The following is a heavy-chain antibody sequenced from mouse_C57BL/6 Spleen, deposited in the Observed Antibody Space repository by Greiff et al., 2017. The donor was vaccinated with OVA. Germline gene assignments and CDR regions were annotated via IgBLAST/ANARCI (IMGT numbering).Heavy chain of an antibody. Sequence: VQLVESGAELVKPGASVKMSCKASGYTFTTYPIEWMKQNHGQSLEWIGNFHPYNDDTKYNEKFKGKATLTVEKSSSTVYLELSRLTSDDSAVYDCARRGSSGTWCAYWGQGTLVTVSA. J-gene: IGHJ3*01. V-gene: IGHV1-47*01. CDR1: GYTFTTYP. D-gene: IGHD1-1*01. CDR2: FHPYNDDT. CDR3: ARRGSSGTWCAY.